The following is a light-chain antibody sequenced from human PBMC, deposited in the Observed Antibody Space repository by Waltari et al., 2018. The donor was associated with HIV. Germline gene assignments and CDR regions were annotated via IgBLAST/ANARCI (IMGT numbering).Light chain of an antibody. V-gene: IGLV3-21*02. Sequence: SYVLTQPPSVSVAPGQTASITCGGNNIGTKSVHWYQQRPGQAPVLVVYDDYDRPSGIPERFSGSNSGNMATLTISRVEAGDEAVYYCQVWDSSTEHPGVVFGGGTKLIVL. CDR2: DDY. J-gene: IGLJ2*01. CDR1: NIGTKS. CDR3: QVWDSSTEHPGVV.